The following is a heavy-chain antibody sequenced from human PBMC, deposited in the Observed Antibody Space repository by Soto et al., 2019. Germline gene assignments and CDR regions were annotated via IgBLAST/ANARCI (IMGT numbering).Heavy chain of an antibody. CDR3: ARDYCSGGSCYFGPAAGYYFDY. Sequence: GGSLRLSCAASGFTFSSYPMSWVRQAPGKGLEWVSAISGSGGSTYYADSVKGRFTISRDNSKNTLYLQMNSLRAEDTAVYYCARDYCSGGSCYFGPAAGYYFDYWGQGTLVTVSS. J-gene: IGHJ4*02. D-gene: IGHD2-15*01. CDR1: GFTFSSYP. CDR2: ISGSGGST. V-gene: IGHV3-23*01.